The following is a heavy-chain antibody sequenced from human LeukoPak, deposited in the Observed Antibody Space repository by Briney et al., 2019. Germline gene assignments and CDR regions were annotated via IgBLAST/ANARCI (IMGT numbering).Heavy chain of an antibody. CDR3: ARVIGTVAHWFDP. Sequence: PSQTLSLTCTVSGGSISSGGYYWSWIRQHPGKGLEWIGYIYYSGSTHYNPSLKSRVTISVDTSKNQFSLKLSSVTAADTAVYYCARVIGTVAHWFDPWGQGTLVTVSS. V-gene: IGHV4-31*03. J-gene: IGHJ5*02. CDR2: IYYSGST. D-gene: IGHD4-4*01. CDR1: GGSISSGGYY.